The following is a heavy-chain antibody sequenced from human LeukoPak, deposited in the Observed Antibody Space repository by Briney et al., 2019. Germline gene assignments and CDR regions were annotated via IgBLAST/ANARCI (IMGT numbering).Heavy chain of an antibody. J-gene: IGHJ4*02. D-gene: IGHD5-12*01. CDR1: GFTFSRHG. CDR3: ARAGSGYEDGFDY. V-gene: IGHV3-21*01. CDR2: ISSSSSYI. Sequence: GGSLRLSCVASGFTFSRHGMNWVRQAPGKGLEWVSSISSSSSYIYYAGSVKGRFTISRHNAKNSLYLQMNSLRAEDTAVYYCARAGSGYEDGFDYWGQGTLVTVSS.